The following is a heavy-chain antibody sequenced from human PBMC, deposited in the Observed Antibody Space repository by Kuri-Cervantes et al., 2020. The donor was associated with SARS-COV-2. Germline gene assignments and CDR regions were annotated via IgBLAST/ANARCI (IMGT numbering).Heavy chain of an antibody. J-gene: IGHJ6*03. Sequence: SETLSLTCTVFGGSISSYYWSWIRQPPGKGLEWIGYIYYSGSTNYNPSLKSRVTISVDTSKNQFSLKLSSVTAADTAVYYCARGFCGGDCYSYYYYYYMDVWGKGTTVTVSS. CDR1: GGSISSYY. CDR2: IYYSGST. D-gene: IGHD2-21*01. V-gene: IGHV4-59*01. CDR3: ARGFCGGDCYSYYYYYYMDV.